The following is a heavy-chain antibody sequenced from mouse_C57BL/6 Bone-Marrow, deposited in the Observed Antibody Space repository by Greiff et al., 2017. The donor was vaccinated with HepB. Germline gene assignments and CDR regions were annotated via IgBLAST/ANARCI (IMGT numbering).Heavy chain of an antibody. J-gene: IGHJ3*01. D-gene: IGHD1-1*01. CDR2: IYPGDGDT. CDR3: ARAVLRSWCAY. CDR1: GYAFSSSW. Sequence: QVQLQQSGPELVKPGASVKISCKASGYAFSSSWMNWVKQRPGKGLEWIGRIYPGDGDTNYNGKFKGKATLTADKSSSTAYMQLSSLTSEDSAVYFCARAVLRSWCAYWGQGTLVTVSA. V-gene: IGHV1-82*01.